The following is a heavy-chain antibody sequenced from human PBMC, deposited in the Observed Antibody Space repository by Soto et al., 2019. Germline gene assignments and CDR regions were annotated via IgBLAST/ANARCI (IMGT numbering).Heavy chain of an antibody. CDR1: GYTFTSHG. CDR2: ISGYNGNT. V-gene: IGHV1-18*01. D-gene: IGHD1-1*01. J-gene: IGHJ5*02. Sequence: GASVKVSCKASGYTFTSHGISWVRQAPGPGLEWMGWISGYNGNTKYAQTFQGRVTLTTDTSTSTAYMELRSLRSDDTAVYYCARYWNDEEGDAGWFDPWGQGTLVTVSS. CDR3: ARYWNDEEGDAGWFDP.